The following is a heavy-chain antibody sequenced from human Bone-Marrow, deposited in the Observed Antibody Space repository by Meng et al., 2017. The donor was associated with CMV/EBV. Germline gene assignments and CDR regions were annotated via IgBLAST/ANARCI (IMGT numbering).Heavy chain of an antibody. D-gene: IGHD6-19*01. J-gene: IGHJ6*02. V-gene: IGHV3-21*01. Sequence: GGSLRLSCAASGFTFSSYSMNWVRQAPGKGLEWVSSISSSSSYIYYADSVKGRFTISRDNAKNSLYLQMNSLRAEDTAVYYCARDKKQWLVASRYYGMDVWGQGPTVTVSS. CDR3: ARDKKQWLVASRYYGMDV. CDR2: ISSSSSYI. CDR1: GFTFSSYS.